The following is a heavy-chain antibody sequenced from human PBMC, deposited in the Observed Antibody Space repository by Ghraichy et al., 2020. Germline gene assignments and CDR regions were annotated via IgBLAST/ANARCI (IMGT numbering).Heavy chain of an antibody. V-gene: IGHV3-66*01. Sequence: GGSLRLSCAASGFTVSSNYMSWVRQAPGKGLEWVSVIYSGGTTHYADSVKGRFTISRDNSKNTLYLQMNSLRAEDTAVYYCARDFGAGDPPYYFEYWGQGTLVTVSS. CDR3: ARDFGAGDPPYYFEY. CDR2: IYSGGTT. J-gene: IGHJ4*02. D-gene: IGHD3-10*01. CDR1: GFTVSSNY.